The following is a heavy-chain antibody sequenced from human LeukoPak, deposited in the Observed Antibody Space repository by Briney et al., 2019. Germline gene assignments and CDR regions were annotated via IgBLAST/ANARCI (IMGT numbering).Heavy chain of an antibody. D-gene: IGHD4-11*01. CDR1: GFTFSSYA. CDR3: ARDPDPTRANPFDY. J-gene: IGHJ4*02. CDR2: ISGSGGST. Sequence: PGGSLRLSCAASGFTFSSYAMSWVRQAPGKGLEWVSAISGSGGSTYYADSVKGRFTISRDNAKNSLYLQMNSLRAEDTAVYYCARDPDPTRANPFDYWGQGTLVTVSS. V-gene: IGHV3-23*01.